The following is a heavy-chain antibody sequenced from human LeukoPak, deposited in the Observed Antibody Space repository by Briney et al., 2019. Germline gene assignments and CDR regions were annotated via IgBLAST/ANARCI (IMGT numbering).Heavy chain of an antibody. Sequence: GGSLRLSCAASGFTFSSYWMHWVRQAPGKGLVWVSRINSDGSSTSYADSVKGRFTISRDNAKNTLYLQMNSLRAEDTAVYYCARAMGGLVYYYDSRDAFDIWGQGTMVTVSS. CDR3: ARAMGGLVYYYDSRDAFDI. CDR1: GFTFSSYW. J-gene: IGHJ3*02. CDR2: INSDGSST. V-gene: IGHV3-74*01. D-gene: IGHD3-22*01.